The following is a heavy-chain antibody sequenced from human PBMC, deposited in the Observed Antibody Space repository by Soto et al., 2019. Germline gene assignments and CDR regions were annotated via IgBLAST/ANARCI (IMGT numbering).Heavy chain of an antibody. D-gene: IGHD4-17*01. CDR1: GFTFTSSA. CDR3: AASSTTVTKFYYYYGMDV. J-gene: IGHJ6*02. V-gene: IGHV1-58*02. Sequence: SVKVSCKASGFTFTSSAMQWVRQARGQRLEWIGWIVVGSGNTNYAQKFQERVTITRDMSTSTAYMELSSLRSEDTAVYYCAASSTTVTKFYYYYGMDVWGQGTTVTVSS. CDR2: IVVGSGNT.